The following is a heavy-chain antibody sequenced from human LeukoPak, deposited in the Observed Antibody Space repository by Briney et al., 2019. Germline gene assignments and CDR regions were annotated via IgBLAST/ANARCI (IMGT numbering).Heavy chain of an antibody. J-gene: IGHJ4*02. CDR3: ARGAPESSSWEYYFDY. Sequence: PSETLSLTCAVYGGSFSGYYWSWIRQPPGKGLEWIGEINHSGSTNYNPSLKSRVTISVDTSKNQFSLKLSSVTAADTAVYYCARGAPESSSWEYYFDYWGQGTLVTVSS. V-gene: IGHV4-34*01. CDR2: INHSGST. CDR1: GGSFSGYY. D-gene: IGHD6-13*01.